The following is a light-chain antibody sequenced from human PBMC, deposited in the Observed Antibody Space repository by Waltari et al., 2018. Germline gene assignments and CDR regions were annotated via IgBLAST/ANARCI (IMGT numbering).Light chain of an antibody. CDR3: QQYLSSPWT. J-gene: IGKJ1*01. Sequence: EIVLTQSPGTLSLSPGERATLSCRASQSVSSTYLAWDQQKPGQSPRLLIHGASSRATGIPDRFSGSGSGTDFTLTISRLEPEDFAVYYCQQYLSSPWTFGQGTKVEIK. CDR1: QSVSSTY. V-gene: IGKV3-20*01. CDR2: GAS.